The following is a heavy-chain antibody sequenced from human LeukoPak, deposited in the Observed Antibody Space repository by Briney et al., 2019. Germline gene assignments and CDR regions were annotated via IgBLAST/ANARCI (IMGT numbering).Heavy chain of an antibody. V-gene: IGHV4-59*11. CDR1: GDSISTHY. Sequence: SETLSLTCTISGDSISTHYWTWIRQPPGKGLEWIGYISYIGITNYNPSLKSRVTISIDTSKNQFSLRLRSVTAADTALYYCARDPTTVTKGFDIWGQGIVVTVSS. D-gene: IGHD4-11*01. CDR3: ARDPTTVTKGFDI. CDR2: ISYIGIT. J-gene: IGHJ3*02.